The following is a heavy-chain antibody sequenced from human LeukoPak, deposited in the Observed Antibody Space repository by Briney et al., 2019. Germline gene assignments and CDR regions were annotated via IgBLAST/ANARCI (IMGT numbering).Heavy chain of an antibody. CDR2: IYYSGSA. J-gene: IGHJ4*02. Sequence: SETLSLTCTVAGGSISSYYWSWIRQPPGKGLEWIGYIYYSGSANYNPSLKSRVTISVDTSKNQFSLKLSSVTAADTAVYYCARAVGATRTVFDYWGQGTLVTVSS. V-gene: IGHV4-59*01. CDR3: ARAVGATRTVFDY. D-gene: IGHD1-26*01. CDR1: GGSISSYY.